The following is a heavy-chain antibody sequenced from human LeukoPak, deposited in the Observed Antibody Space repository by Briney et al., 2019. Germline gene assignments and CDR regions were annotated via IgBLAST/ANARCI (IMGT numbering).Heavy chain of an antibody. CDR3: AKKGYYYDSSPEY. Sequence: PGGSLRLSCAASGFTFSSYGMHWVRQTPGKGLEWVALGRFTISRDNSKNTLYLQMNSLRAEDTAVYYCAKKGYYYDSSPEYWGQGTLVTVSS. J-gene: IGHJ4*02. V-gene: IGHV3-30*02. CDR1: GFTFSSYG. D-gene: IGHD3-22*01.